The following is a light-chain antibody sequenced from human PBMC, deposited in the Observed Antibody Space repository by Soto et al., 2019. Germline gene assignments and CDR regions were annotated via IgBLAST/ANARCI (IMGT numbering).Light chain of an antibody. Sequence: DIQMTQSPSTLSGSVGDRVTITCRASQTISSWLAWYQQKPGKAPKLLIYKASTLKSGVPSRFSGSGSETNFTFTISGLQPEDFSTYFCQQSFSSPITFGQGTRLEIK. CDR1: QTISSW. CDR3: QQSFSSPIT. J-gene: IGKJ5*01. V-gene: IGKV1-5*03. CDR2: KAS.